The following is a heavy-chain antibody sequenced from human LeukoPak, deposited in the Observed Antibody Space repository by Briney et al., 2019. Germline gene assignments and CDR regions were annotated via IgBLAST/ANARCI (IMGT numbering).Heavy chain of an antibody. CDR1: GGSFSDYY. V-gene: IGHV4-34*01. Sequence: SETLSLTCAVHGGSFSDYYWSWIRQPPGKGLEWIGEINHSGSTNYNPSLKSRVTISVDTSKNQFSLKLSSVTAADTAVYYCAREVGGDTAMQLSKYFDYWGQGTLVTVSS. CDR2: INHSGST. CDR3: AREVGGDTAMQLSKYFDY. D-gene: IGHD5-18*01. J-gene: IGHJ4*02.